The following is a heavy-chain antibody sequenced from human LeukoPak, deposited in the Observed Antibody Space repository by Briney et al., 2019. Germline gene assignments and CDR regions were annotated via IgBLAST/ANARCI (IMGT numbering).Heavy chain of an antibody. CDR1: AGSISSGGYY. V-gene: IGHV4-31*03. D-gene: IGHD5-12*01. CDR2: IHDSGST. J-gene: IGHJ4*02. Sequence: PSQTLSLTCTVSAGSISSGGYYWSWIRQHPGKGLEWIGYIHDSGSTYYYPSLKSRATISVDTSKNQFSLKLSSVTAADTAVYYCARDRSGYGVFDYWGQGTLVTVSS. CDR3: ARDRSGYGVFDY.